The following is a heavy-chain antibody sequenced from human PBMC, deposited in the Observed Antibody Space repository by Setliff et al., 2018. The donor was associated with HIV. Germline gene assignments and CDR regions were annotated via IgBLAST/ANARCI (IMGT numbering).Heavy chain of an antibody. Sequence: GGSLRLSCAASGFTFSSYGMHWVRQAPGKGLEWVAFIWYNGGKTYYADSVQGRFTISRDTPNHMVYLQMNNLRPEDTALYYCARKLRPGHGVDVWGQGTTVTVSS. CDR2: IWYNGGKT. CDR1: GFTFSSYG. CDR3: ARKLRPGHGVDV. J-gene: IGHJ6*02. D-gene: IGHD3-10*01. V-gene: IGHV3-30*02.